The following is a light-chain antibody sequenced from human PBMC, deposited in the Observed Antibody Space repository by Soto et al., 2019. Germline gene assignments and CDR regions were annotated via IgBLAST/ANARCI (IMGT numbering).Light chain of an antibody. Sequence: EIVLTQSPGTLSLSPGERATLSCRASQSVSSSYLAWYQQKPGQAPRLLINGASSRATGIPDRFSGSGSGTDFTRTISRLEPEDFAVYYCQQYGSSPYTFGQGTKLEIK. CDR3: QQYGSSPYT. J-gene: IGKJ2*01. CDR1: QSVSSSY. CDR2: GAS. V-gene: IGKV3-20*01.